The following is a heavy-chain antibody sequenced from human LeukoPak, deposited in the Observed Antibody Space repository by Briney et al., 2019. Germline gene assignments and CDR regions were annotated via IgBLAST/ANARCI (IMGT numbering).Heavy chain of an antibody. CDR1: GFTVSSYY. V-gene: IGHV3-53*01. D-gene: IGHD2-8*02. CDR2: IYSGGSA. Sequence: PGGSLRLSCAASGFTVSSYYMSWVRQAPGKGLEWVSVIYSGGSAYYADSLKGRFTISRDNSKNTLYLQMNSLTAEDTAVYYCANLPTGKYWGQGTLVTVSS. CDR3: ANLPTGKY. J-gene: IGHJ4*02.